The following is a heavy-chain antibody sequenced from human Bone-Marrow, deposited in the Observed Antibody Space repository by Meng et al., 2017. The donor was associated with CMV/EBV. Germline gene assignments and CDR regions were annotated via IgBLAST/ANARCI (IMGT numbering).Heavy chain of an antibody. CDR3: AKDGGGDWWNTFHI. D-gene: IGHD2-21*01. CDR2: ISSSSSYI. Sequence: GESLKISCAASGFTFSSYSMNWVRQAPGKGLEWVSSISSSSSYIYYADSVKGRFTISRDNSKNTLYLQMNSLRTEDTAVYYCAKDGGGDWWNTFHIRGQGTMVTVSS. CDR1: GFTFSSYS. J-gene: IGHJ3*02. V-gene: IGHV3-21*01.